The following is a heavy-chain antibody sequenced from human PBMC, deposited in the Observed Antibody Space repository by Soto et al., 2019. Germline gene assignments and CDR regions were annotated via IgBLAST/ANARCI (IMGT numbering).Heavy chain of an antibody. CDR2: IIPIFGTI. J-gene: IGHJ4*02. D-gene: IGHD4-4*01. CDR3: ARPRTVAATKGYDY. V-gene: IGHV1-69*01. Sequence: GASVKVSCKAAGYTFTSYYMHWVRQAPGHGLEWMGQIIPIFGTISHAQNFQGRITITADESTSTAYMELSSLRSDDTAVYYCARPRTVAATKGYDYWSQGTLVTVSS. CDR1: GYTFTSYY.